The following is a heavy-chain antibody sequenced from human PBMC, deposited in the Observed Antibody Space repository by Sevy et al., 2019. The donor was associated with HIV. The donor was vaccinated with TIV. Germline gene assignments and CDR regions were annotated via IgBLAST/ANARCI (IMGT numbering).Heavy chain of an antibody. D-gene: IGHD2-2*01. Sequence: SETLSLTCAGYGGSFSGYYWNWIRQPPGKGLEWIGEINHTGSTNYNPTLKSRVTISVDTSKTQVSLKLSSVTGADTAIYYCARAPPIVVVPGAPSWFDPWGQGTLVTVSS. J-gene: IGHJ5*02. CDR1: GGSFSGYY. V-gene: IGHV4-34*01. CDR2: INHTGST. CDR3: ARAPPIVVVPGAPSWFDP.